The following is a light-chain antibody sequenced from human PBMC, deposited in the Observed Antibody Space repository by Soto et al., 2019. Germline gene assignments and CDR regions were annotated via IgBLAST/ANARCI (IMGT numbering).Light chain of an antibody. CDR3: SSYTTSTTQV. CDR1: SSDVGSYNY. V-gene: IGLV2-14*01. CDR2: EVR. J-gene: IGLJ2*01. Sequence: QSVLTQPASVSGSPGQSITISCTGTSSDVGSYNYVSWYQQHPGKAPKLMIYEVRNRPSGVSDRFSGSKSGKTASLTIFGLQGEDEADYYCSSYTTSTTQVFGGGTKLTVL.